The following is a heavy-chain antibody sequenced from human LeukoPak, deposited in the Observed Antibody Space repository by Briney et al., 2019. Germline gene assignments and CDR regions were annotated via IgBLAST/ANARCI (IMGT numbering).Heavy chain of an antibody. CDR1: GFTFSSFG. J-gene: IGHJ4*02. D-gene: IGHD4-23*01. CDR2: IWYDGSDK. V-gene: IGHV3-33*01. CDR3: ARTTVVTLIDY. Sequence: GGSLRLSCGASGFTFSSFGMHWLRQAPGKGLEWVAIIWYDGSDKYYSDSVKGRFTISRDNSKNTLYLQMNSLRAEDTAVYYCARTTVVTLIDYWGQGTLVTVSS.